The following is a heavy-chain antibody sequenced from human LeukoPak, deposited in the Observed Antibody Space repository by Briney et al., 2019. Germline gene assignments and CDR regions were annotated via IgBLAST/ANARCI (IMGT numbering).Heavy chain of an antibody. V-gene: IGHV3-30-3*01. Sequence: GGSLRLSCTASGFTFRRFAISWVRQTPGKGLEWVAMISYDGSETFFADSVKGRFTISRDNSNNTLFLQMNGLRPEDTAVYYCATDLGPQLGYDSWGQGTLVTVSS. CDR1: GFTFRRFA. CDR3: ATDLGPQLGYDS. D-gene: IGHD1-1*01. CDR2: ISYDGSET. J-gene: IGHJ4*02.